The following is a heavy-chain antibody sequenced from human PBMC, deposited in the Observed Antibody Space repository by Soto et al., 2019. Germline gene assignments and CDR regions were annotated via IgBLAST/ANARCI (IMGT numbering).Heavy chain of an antibody. Sequence: GGSLRLSCVASGFTFSRYIMSWVRQAPGKGLEWVSTINSNGGSTYYADSVKGRFTVSRDNSRNSLYLQMNSLRAEDTAVYYCARVPDLNYCSWAGCLYYFDYWGQGALVTVSS. V-gene: IGHV3-23*01. J-gene: IGHJ4*02. D-gene: IGHD2-15*01. CDR1: GFTFSRYI. CDR3: ARVPDLNYCSWAGCLYYFDY. CDR2: INSNGGST.